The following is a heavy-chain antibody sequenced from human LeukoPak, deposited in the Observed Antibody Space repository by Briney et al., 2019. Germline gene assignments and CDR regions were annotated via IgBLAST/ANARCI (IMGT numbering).Heavy chain of an antibody. CDR3: ARGGSGSYYNAF. Sequence: PGGSLRLSCAASGFTFSSYGMHWVRQAPGKGLEWGAFIRYDGSNKYYADSVKGRFTISRDNAKKSLYLQMNSLRAEDTAVYYCARGGSGSYYNAFWGQGTMVTVSS. J-gene: IGHJ3*01. CDR1: GFTFSSYG. D-gene: IGHD3-10*01. CDR2: IRYDGSNK. V-gene: IGHV3-30*02.